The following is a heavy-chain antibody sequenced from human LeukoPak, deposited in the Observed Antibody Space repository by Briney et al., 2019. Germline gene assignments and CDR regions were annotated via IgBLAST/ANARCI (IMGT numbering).Heavy chain of an antibody. CDR2: INPNTGGT. Sequence: ASVNVSCKPSGYTFTDYYIHWVRQAPGQGLEWMGWINPNTGGTSYAQRFQGRVTMTRDTSISTAYMELSSLRSDDTAVFYCARKGGAVLTGYHYWGQGTLVTVSS. CDR1: GYTFTDYY. V-gene: IGHV1-2*02. D-gene: IGHD3-9*01. J-gene: IGHJ4*02. CDR3: ARKGGAVLTGYHY.